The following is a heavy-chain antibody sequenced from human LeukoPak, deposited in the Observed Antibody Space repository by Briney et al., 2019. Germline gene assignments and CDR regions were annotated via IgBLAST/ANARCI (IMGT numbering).Heavy chain of an antibody. Sequence: GGSLRLSCSASGFTFSSFAMHWVRQAPGKGLEYVSAINSNGDITDYADSVKGRFTISRDNSKNTLYLQMSSLRAEDTAIYYCVKSPHASSSYFDYWGQGTLVTISS. D-gene: IGHD6-13*01. J-gene: IGHJ4*02. CDR1: GFTFSSFA. CDR3: VKSPHASSSYFDY. V-gene: IGHV3-64D*09. CDR2: INSNGDIT.